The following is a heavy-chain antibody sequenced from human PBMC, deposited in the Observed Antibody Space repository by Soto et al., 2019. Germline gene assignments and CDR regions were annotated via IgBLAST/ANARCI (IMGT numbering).Heavy chain of an antibody. CDR2: VRSSGGIT. J-gene: IGHJ4*02. D-gene: IGHD5-12*01. CDR3: AKDAGWLHHY. V-gene: IGHV3-23*01. CDR1: GFSISTSG. Sequence: EVQLLESGGGLAQPGGSLRLSCAASGFSISTSGMSWFRQAPGKGLEWISAVRSSGGITYYTESVKGRFTISRDNSNNTLYLQMNSLRAEDTAVYYCAKDAGWLHHYWGQGTLVTVSS.